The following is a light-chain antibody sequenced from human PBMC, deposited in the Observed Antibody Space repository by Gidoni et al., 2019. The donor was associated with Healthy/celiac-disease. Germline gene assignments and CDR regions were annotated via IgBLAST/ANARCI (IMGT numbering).Light chain of an antibody. CDR3: QQLNSYSFT. J-gene: IGKJ3*01. Sequence: DIQLTQSPSFLSASVGDRVTITCRASQGISSYLAWYQQKPGKAPKLLIYAASTLQSGVPSRFSGSGSGTEFTLTISSLRPEDLATYYCQQLNSYSFTFGPGTKVDIK. V-gene: IGKV1-9*01. CDR2: AAS. CDR1: QGISSY.